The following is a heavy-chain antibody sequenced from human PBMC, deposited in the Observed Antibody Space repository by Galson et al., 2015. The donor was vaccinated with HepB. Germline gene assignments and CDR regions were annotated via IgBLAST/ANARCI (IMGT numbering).Heavy chain of an antibody. Sequence: SLRLSCAASGFTFSSYSMNWVRQAPGKGLEWVSSISSSSSYIYYADSVKGRFTISRDNAKNSLYLQMNSLRAEDTAVYYCARDCVVPAAMNYYYYGMDVWGQGTTVTVSS. CDR1: GFTFSSYS. CDR2: ISSSSSYI. D-gene: IGHD2-2*01. CDR3: ARDCVVPAAMNYYYYGMDV. J-gene: IGHJ6*02. V-gene: IGHV3-21*01.